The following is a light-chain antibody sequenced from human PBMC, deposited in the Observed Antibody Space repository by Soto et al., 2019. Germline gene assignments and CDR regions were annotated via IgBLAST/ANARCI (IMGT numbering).Light chain of an antibody. Sequence: ETVMTQSPATLSVSPGERATRSCRASQSVRSNLAWYQQKPGQAPRLLIYGASTRATGIPARFSGSGSGTEFTLTISSLQSEHFAVYYCQQYNNWPPYTFGQGTKLEIK. CDR3: QQYNNWPPYT. CDR1: QSVRSN. CDR2: GAS. V-gene: IGKV3-15*01. J-gene: IGKJ2*01.